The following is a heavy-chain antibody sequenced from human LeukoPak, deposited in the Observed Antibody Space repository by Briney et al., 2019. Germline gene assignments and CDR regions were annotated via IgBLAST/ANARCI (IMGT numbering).Heavy chain of an antibody. Sequence: GESLTLSCAASGFTFSSYEMHWVRQAPGKGLEWISYISSSGSTIYYADSVKGRFTISRDNSKNTLYLQMNSLRAEDTAVYYCARARSSYGYGDAFDIWGQGTMVTVSS. CDR2: ISSSGSTI. V-gene: IGHV3-48*03. CDR3: ARARSSYGYGDAFDI. CDR1: GFTFSSYE. D-gene: IGHD5-18*01. J-gene: IGHJ3*02.